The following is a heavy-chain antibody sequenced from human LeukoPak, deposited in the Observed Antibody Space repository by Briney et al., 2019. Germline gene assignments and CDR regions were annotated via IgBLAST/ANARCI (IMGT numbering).Heavy chain of an antibody. Sequence: SETLSLTCAVSGYSISSGYYWGWIRQPPGKGLEWIGSIYHSGSTYYNPSLKSRVTISVDTSKNQFSLKLSSVTAADTAVYYCARDSGPVWFGDSNWFDPWGQGTLVTVSS. D-gene: IGHD3-10*01. V-gene: IGHV4-38-2*02. CDR1: GYSISSGYY. CDR2: IYHSGST. CDR3: ARDSGPVWFGDSNWFDP. J-gene: IGHJ5*02.